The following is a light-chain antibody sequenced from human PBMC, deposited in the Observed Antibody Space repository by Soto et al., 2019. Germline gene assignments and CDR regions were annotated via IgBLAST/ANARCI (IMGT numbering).Light chain of an antibody. J-gene: IGKJ2*01. CDR3: QQYNNWPPYA. CDR2: GAS. Sequence: EIVMTQSPATLSVSPGERANLSCRASQSVSSNLAWYQQKPGQDPRLLIYGASTRATGIPARFSGSGSGTEGTLTISSLQSEDLAVYYCQQYNNWPPYAVGQGTKLEIK. CDR1: QSVSSN. V-gene: IGKV3-15*01.